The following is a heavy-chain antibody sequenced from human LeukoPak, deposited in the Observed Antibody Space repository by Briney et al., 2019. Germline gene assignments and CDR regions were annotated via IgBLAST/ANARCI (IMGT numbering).Heavy chain of an antibody. V-gene: IGHV3-20*01. CDR3: ARSGTFRLVVPAADAFDI. Sequence: GGSLRLSCAASGFTFSSYSMSWVRQAPGKGLEWVSGINWNGGSTGYADSVKGRFTISRDNAKKSLHLQMNSLRAEDTALYHCARSGTFRLVVPAADAFDIRGQGTMVTVSS. D-gene: IGHD2-2*01. J-gene: IGHJ3*02. CDR1: GFTFSSYS. CDR2: INWNGGST.